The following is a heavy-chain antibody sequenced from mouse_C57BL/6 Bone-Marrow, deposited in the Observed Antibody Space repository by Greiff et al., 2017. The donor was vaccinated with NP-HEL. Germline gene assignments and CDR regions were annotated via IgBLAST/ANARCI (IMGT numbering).Heavy chain of an antibody. CDR3: ARPALLRSGFAY. J-gene: IGHJ3*01. V-gene: IGHV5-6*01. D-gene: IGHD1-2*01. Sequence: EVKLMESGGDLVKPGGSLKLSCAASGFTFSSYGMSWVRQTPDKRLEWVATISSGGSYTYYPDSVKGRFTISRDNAKTTLYLQMSSLKSEDTAMYYCARPALLRSGFAYWGQGTLVTVSA. CDR2: ISSGGSYT. CDR1: GFTFSSYG.